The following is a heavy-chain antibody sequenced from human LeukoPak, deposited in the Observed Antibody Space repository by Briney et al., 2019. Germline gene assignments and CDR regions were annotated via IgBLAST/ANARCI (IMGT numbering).Heavy chain of an antibody. CDR2: ISYDGGNK. CDR3: ARANCSSTSCYLYYYYGMDV. J-gene: IGHJ6*02. CDR1: GFTFSSYA. V-gene: IGHV3-30*04. Sequence: PGRSLRLSCAASGFTFSSYAMLWVRQAPGKGLEWVAVISYDGGNKYYADSVKGRFTISRDNSKNTLYLQMNSLRAEDTAVYYCARANCSSTSCYLYYYYGMDVWGQGTTVTVSS. D-gene: IGHD2-2*01.